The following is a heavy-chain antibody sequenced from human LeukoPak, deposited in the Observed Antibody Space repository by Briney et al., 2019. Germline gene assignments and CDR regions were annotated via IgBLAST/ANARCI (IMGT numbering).Heavy chain of an antibody. V-gene: IGHV3-23*01. CDR3: AKDGTVVTRYYYGMDV. CDR1: GFTFSSYA. CDR2: ISGSGGST. J-gene: IGHJ6*02. D-gene: IGHD4-23*01. Sequence: GGSLRLSCAASGFTFSSYAMRWVRQAPGKGLEWVSAISGSGGSTYYADSVKGRFTISRDNSKNTLYLQMNSLRAEDTAVYYCAKDGTVVTRYYYGMDVWGQGTTVTVSS.